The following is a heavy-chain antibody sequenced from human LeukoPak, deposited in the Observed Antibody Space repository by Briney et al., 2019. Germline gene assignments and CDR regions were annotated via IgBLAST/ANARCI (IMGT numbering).Heavy chain of an antibody. V-gene: IGHV3-7*01. D-gene: IGHD2-21*02. J-gene: IGHJ3*02. CDR3: ARMDGGILLFSDAFDI. CDR1: GFTFSSYW. CDR2: IKQDGSEK. Sequence: PGVSLRLSCAASGFTFSSYWMSWVRQAPGKGLEWVANIKQDGSEKHYVDSVKGRFTISRDNAKNSLYLQMNSLRAEDTAVYYCARMDGGILLFSDAFDIWGQGTMVTVSS.